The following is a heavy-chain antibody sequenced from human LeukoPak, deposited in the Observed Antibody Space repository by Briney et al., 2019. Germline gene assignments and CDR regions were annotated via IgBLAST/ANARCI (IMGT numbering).Heavy chain of an antibody. J-gene: IGHJ5*02. CDR3: ANYDSSGYYPS. V-gene: IGHV3-21*01. D-gene: IGHD3-22*01. Sequence: GGSLRLSCAASGFTFSSYSMNWVRQAPGKGLEWVSSISSSSSYIYYADSVKGRFTMSRDNAENSLYLQMNSLRAEDTAVYYCANYDSSGYYPSWGQGTLVTVSS. CDR2: ISSSSSYI. CDR1: GFTFSSYS.